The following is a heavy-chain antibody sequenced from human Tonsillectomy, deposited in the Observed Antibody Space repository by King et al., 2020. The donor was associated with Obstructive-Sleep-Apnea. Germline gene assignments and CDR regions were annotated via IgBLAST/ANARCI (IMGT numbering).Heavy chain of an antibody. D-gene: IGHD7-27*01. CDR2: IYYSGKI. CDR1: GGSISTYY. CDR3: AREISGDEGGYFDY. V-gene: IGHV4-59*01. J-gene: IGHJ4*02. Sequence: QLQESGPGLVKPSETLSLSCTVSGGSISTYYWSWIRQPPGKGLEWIGYIYYSGKINYNPSLESRDTISIDTSKNQFSLKLSSVTAADTAVYYCAREISGDEGGYFDYWGQGTLVTVSS.